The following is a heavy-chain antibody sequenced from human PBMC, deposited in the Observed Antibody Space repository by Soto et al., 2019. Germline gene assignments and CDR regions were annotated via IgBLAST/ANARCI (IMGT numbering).Heavy chain of an antibody. D-gene: IGHD4-4*01. J-gene: IGHJ5*02. CDR2: IYPTGST. V-gene: IGHV4-4*02. Sequence: QVQLQESGPGLVKPSGTLSLICAVSSGSISSSHWWSWVRQPPRKGPEWIGEIYPTGSTHNNPSLTSRVTISVDKSKTQCSLKLSSTTAADTAVYYCASNPCNATRNGFDPWGQGTLVTVSS. CDR1: SGSISSSHW. CDR3: ASNPCNATRNGFDP.